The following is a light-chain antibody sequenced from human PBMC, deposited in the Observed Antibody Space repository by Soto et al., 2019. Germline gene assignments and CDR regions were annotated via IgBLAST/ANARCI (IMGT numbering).Light chain of an antibody. Sequence: RLTQSAPTLFASVGDRVTITCRAIQTIKTWMAWYPQKPGKAPKLPVYHAYTLQIGVETRFSGSGSGTEFTLIIRCIQTEESANYVYQYYPQNNNDWMFGQGTKVDIK. CDR3: QYYPQNNNDWM. CDR1: QTIKTW. J-gene: IGKJ1*01. CDR2: HAY. V-gene: IGKV1-5*01.